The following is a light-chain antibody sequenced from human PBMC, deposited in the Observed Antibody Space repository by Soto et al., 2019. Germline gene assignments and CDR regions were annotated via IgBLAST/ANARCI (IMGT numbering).Light chain of an antibody. CDR3: QQSYNIPRT. V-gene: IGKV1-39*01. CDR1: ESIRDY. Sequence: DIHMTQSPSSLSASVLYIVTITCXSSESIRDYLNWYQQKPGKAPNLLIYAASSLQSGVPSRFSGGGSGTDFTLTISSLQPEDFATYYCQQSYNIPRTFGQGTRLEIK. CDR2: AAS. J-gene: IGKJ5*01.